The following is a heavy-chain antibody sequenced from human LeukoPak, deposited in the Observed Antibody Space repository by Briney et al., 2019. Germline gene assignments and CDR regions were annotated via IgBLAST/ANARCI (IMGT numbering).Heavy chain of an antibody. CDR1: GGSISSYY. CDR3: ARYHSSGLAY. J-gene: IGHJ4*02. D-gene: IGHD6-19*01. V-gene: IGHV4-59*08. Sequence: SETLSLTCTVSGGSISSYYWSWIRQPPGKGLEWIGNIYYTGSTSYNPSLKSRVTISVDTSKNQFSLKLTSVTAADTAVYYCARYHSSGLAYWGQGTLVTVSS. CDR2: IYYTGST.